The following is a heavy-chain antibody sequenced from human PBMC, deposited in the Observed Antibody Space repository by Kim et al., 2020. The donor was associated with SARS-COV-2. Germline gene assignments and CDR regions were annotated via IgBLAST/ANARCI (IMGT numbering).Heavy chain of an antibody. J-gene: IGHJ4*02. D-gene: IGHD2-2*02. CDR2: ISGSGGST. CDR1: GFTFSSYA. V-gene: IGHV3-23*01. Sequence: GGSLRLSCAASGFTFSSYAMSWVRQAPGKGLEWVSTISGSGGSTYYADSVKGRFTISRDNSKNTLYLQMNSLRAEDTAIYYCAKDPSSSYCSTTSCHMWVVDYWGQGTLVTVSS. CDR3: AKDPSSSYCSTTSCHMWVVDY.